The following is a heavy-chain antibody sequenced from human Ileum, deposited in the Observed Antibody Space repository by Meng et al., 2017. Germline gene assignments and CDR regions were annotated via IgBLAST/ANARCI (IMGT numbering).Heavy chain of an antibody. V-gene: IGHV4-61*01. J-gene: IGHJ2*01. CDR1: GGSVSSGSYY. CDR2: IYHTGSA. Sequence: QVQLQGSGPGRGRPSDTLSLTCSVSGGSVSSGSYYWSWIRQSPGKGLEWIGYIYHTGSAHYKSSLWSRVTMSIDTSKNQFSLELKSVTTADTAMYYCTYRLAVSPQDWYFDVWGRGTLVTVSS. D-gene: IGHD6-19*01. CDR3: TYRLAVSPQDWYFDV.